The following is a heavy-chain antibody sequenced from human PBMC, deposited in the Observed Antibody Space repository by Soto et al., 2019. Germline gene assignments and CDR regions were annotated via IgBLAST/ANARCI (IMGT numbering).Heavy chain of an antibody. CDR3: ARELKEPGSYYYYGMDV. CDR1: GGTFSSYG. CDR2: IIPFIGTA. V-gene: IGHV1-69*13. Sequence: SVNVSCKASGGTFSSYGVTWVRQAPGQGLEWMGGIIPFIGTAKYAQKFQGRVTITADESTGTAYMDLSSLRSEDTAVYYCARELKEPGSYYYYGMDVWGQGTTVTVSS. D-gene: IGHD3-10*01. J-gene: IGHJ6*02.